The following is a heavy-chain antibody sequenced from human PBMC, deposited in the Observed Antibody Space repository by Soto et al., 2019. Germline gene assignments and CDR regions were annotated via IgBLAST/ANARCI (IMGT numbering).Heavy chain of an antibody. CDR2: IYSGGDT. Sequence: HPGGSLRLSCAGSGFTVSSNYMSWARQAPGKGLEWVSIIYSGGDTYYADSVKGRFTISRDNSENTLYLQMNSLRAEDTAVYYCARDGALGENYYYYGMDVWGQGTTVTVSS. J-gene: IGHJ6*02. D-gene: IGHD3-16*01. V-gene: IGHV3-66*01. CDR3: ARDGALGENYYYYGMDV. CDR1: GFTVSSNY.